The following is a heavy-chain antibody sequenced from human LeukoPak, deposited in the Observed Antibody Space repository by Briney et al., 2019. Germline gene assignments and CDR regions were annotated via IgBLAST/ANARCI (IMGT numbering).Heavy chain of an antibody. CDR3: ARDIWGIAEVKVDY. Sequence: SVKVSCKASGGTFSSYAISWVRQAPGQGLEWMGRIIPILGIANYAQKCQGRVTITADKSTSTAYMELSSLRSEDTAVYYCARDIWGIAEVKVDYWGQGTLVTVSS. V-gene: IGHV1-69*04. D-gene: IGHD6-13*01. J-gene: IGHJ4*02. CDR2: IIPILGIA. CDR1: GGTFSSYA.